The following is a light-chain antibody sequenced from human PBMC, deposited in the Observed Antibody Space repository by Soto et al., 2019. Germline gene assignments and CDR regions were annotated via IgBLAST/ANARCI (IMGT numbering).Light chain of an antibody. V-gene: IGLV7-46*01. CDR3: LLSYSGGRVV. J-gene: IGLJ2*01. CDR2: DTY. Sequence: QAVVTQEPSLTVSPGGTVTLTCGSSTGAVTSGHYPYWFQQKPGQAPRTLIYDTYNKHSWTPARFSGSLLGGKAAPTLSGAQPEDEAEYYCLLSYSGGRVVFGGGTKVTVL. CDR1: TGAVTSGHY.